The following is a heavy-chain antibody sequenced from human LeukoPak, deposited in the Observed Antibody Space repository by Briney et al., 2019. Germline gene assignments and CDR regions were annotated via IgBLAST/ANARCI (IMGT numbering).Heavy chain of an antibody. V-gene: IGHV3-7*01. CDR1: GFTFSNYW. Sequence: QAGGSLRLSCAASGFTFSNYWMSWVRQAPGKGLEGVANIKQDGSEKYYVDSVKGRFTISRDNAKNSLYLQMNSLRAEDTAVYYCAKDRRDRYLEYYYYYMDVWGKGTTVTVSS. CDR3: AKDRRDRYLEYYYYYMDV. J-gene: IGHJ6*03. CDR2: IKQDGSEK. D-gene: IGHD1-20*01.